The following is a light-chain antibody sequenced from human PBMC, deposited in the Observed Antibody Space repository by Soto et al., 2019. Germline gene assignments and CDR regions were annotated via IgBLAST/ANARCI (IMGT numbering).Light chain of an antibody. Sequence: QSVLTQPPSVSGSPGQSVTISCTGTSSDVGGYNYVSWYQQHPGKAPKLMIYDVSKRPSGVPDRFSGSKSGNTASLTISGLQVEDEADYYCCSYAGSYTYVVGTGTKVTV. J-gene: IGLJ1*01. V-gene: IGLV2-11*01. CDR3: CSYAGSYTYV. CDR1: SSDVGGYNY. CDR2: DVS.